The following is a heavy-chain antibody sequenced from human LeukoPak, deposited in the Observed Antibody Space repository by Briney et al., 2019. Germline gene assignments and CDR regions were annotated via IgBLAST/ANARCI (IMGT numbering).Heavy chain of an antibody. CDR2: INHSGST. CDR1: GGSFSGYY. CDR3: ARALDSSGYPDY. Sequence: PSETLSLTCAVYGGSFSGYYWSWIRQPPGKGLEWIGEINHSGSTNYNPSLKSRVTTSVDTSKNQFSLKLSSVTAADTAVYHCARALDSSGYPDYWGQGTLVTVFS. J-gene: IGHJ4*02. D-gene: IGHD3-22*01. V-gene: IGHV4-34*01.